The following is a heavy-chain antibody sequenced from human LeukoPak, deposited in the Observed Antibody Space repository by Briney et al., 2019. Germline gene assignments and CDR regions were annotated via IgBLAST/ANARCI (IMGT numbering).Heavy chain of an antibody. J-gene: IGHJ6*02. CDR2: ISAYNGNT. V-gene: IGHV1-18*01. D-gene: IGHD6-13*01. CDR1: GYAFMCYG. Sequence: GASVKVSCKASGYAFMCYGISWVRQAPGQGLGWMGWISAYNGNTDYAQKVQGRVTMTTDTSTSTAYMELRSLRSDDTAVYYCAREGSSRVPGFDYYYYGMDVWGQGTTVTVSS. CDR3: AREGSSRVPGFDYYYYGMDV.